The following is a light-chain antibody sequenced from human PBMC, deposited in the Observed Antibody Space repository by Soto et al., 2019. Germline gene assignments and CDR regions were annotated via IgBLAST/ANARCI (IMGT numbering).Light chain of an antibody. CDR2: DIS. Sequence: VVMTHSPATLSVSPGERATLSCRASQTVSRNLAWYQQRPGQAPRLLIYDISNRAAGVPARFSGSGSGTDFTLTISRLEPEDFAVYYCQQYGSSPRTFGGGTKVDIK. V-gene: IGKV3-20*01. CDR3: QQYGSSPRT. J-gene: IGKJ4*01. CDR1: QTVSRN.